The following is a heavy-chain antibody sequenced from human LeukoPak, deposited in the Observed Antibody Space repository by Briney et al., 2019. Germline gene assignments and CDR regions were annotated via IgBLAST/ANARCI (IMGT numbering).Heavy chain of an antibody. Sequence: GGSLRLSCAASGFTFSSYAMSWVRQAPGKGLEWVSTISGSGGSTYYADSVKGRFTISRDNSKNTLYLQMNSLRAEDTAVYYCARVPYYYDSSGYSFQHWGQGTLVTVSS. J-gene: IGHJ1*01. D-gene: IGHD3-22*01. V-gene: IGHV3-23*01. CDR3: ARVPYYYDSSGYSFQH. CDR2: ISGSGGST. CDR1: GFTFSSYA.